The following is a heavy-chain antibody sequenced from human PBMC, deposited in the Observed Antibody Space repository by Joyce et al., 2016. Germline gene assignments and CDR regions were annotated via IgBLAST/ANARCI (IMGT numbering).Heavy chain of an antibody. CDR3: ARGSSALTYFDF. CDR1: GYTFTGHT. Sequence: QVQLVQSGAEVKKPGASVKVSCKASGYTFTGHTIHWVRQAPGQSLEWMGWINAGNGNTRISQKFQGRGTVSRDTSANTAYMEVSSLRSEDTAVYYCARGSSALTYFDFWGQGTLVTVSS. J-gene: IGHJ4*02. D-gene: IGHD3-10*01. V-gene: IGHV1-3*01. CDR2: INAGNGNT.